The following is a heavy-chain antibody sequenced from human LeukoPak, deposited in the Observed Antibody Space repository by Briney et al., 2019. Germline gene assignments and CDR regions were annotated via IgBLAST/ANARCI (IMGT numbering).Heavy chain of an antibody. CDR3: VRGTYDKPDY. Sequence: ASVKVSCKASGYTFTGNHMHWVRQAPGQGLEWMGWINPKSGGTNYAQKFQGRVTMNRDTSISTGYMELSRLRSDDAAVYYCVRGTYDKPDYWGQGTLVTVSS. CDR1: GYTFTGNH. CDR2: INPKSGGT. J-gene: IGHJ4*02. V-gene: IGHV1-2*02. D-gene: IGHD3-22*01.